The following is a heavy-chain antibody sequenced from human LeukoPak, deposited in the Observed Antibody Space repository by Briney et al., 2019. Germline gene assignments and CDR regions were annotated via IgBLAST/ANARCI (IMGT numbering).Heavy chain of an antibody. CDR2: LYSGGNT. D-gene: IGHD7-27*01. J-gene: IGHJ4*02. V-gene: IGHV3-66*01. Sequence: GGSLRLSCAVSGFTVSSSHMSWVRQAPGKGLEWVPVLYSGGNTFYEDSVKGRFTISRDNSKNTLYLQMNSLRAEDTAVYYCATQNWGSRAFDYWGQGTLVTVSS. CDR1: GFTVSSSH. CDR3: ATQNWGSRAFDY.